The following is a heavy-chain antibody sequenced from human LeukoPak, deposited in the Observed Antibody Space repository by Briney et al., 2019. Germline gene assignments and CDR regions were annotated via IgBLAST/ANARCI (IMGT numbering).Heavy chain of an antibody. CDR2: VHYSGTT. CDR3: ARGGASSKFFDY. J-gene: IGHJ4*02. Sequence: SSETLSLTCTVSGGSIRTDYWSWIRQPPGKGLEWIAFVHYSGTTNYNPSLKSRVTISVDTSKSQFSLKLSSVTAAGTAVYYCARGGASSKFFDYWGQGALVTVSS. D-gene: IGHD6-6*01. CDR1: GGSIRTDY. V-gene: IGHV4-59*01.